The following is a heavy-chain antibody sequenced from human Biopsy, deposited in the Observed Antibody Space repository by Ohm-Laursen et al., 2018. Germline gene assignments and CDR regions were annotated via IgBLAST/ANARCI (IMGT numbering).Heavy chain of an antibody. J-gene: IGHJ4*02. Sequence: SLRLSCTASGFTFSDYYMSWIRQAPGKGLEWISYLSSRGSNIYYADSVKGRLTVSRDNANNSLFLQMNSLRAEDTAVYYCPRFPDFWSGCYVDYWGQGTLVAVSS. CDR2: LSSRGSNI. D-gene: IGHD3-3*01. CDR1: GFTFSDYY. V-gene: IGHV3-11*01. CDR3: PRFPDFWSGCYVDY.